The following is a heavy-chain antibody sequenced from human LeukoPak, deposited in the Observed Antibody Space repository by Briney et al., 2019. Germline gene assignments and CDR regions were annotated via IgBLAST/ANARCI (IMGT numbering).Heavy chain of an antibody. CDR3: ARDEGYYFDS. V-gene: IGHV3-21*01. CDR2: ISRNSTYI. CDR1: GFTFSGYI. Sequence: GGSLRLSCAASGFTFSGYIMNWVRQAPGKGLEWVASISRNSTYIHYADSVKGRFTISRDNARNSLFLQVNSLRAEDTAIYYCARDEGYYFDSWGQGTQVTVSS. J-gene: IGHJ4*02.